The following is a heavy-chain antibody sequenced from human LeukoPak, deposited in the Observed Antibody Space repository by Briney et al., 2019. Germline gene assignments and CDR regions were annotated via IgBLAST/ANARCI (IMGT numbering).Heavy chain of an antibody. Sequence: SSETLSLTCTVSGGSIRIGNYYWGWIRQPPGKGLEWIGSIYYSGSTYYNPSLKSRVTISVDTSKNQFSLKLSSVTAADTAVYYCARPGYCSSTSCYTRPGSDLDVWGKGTTVTVSS. J-gene: IGHJ6*04. CDR3: ARPGYCSSTSCYTRPGSDLDV. CDR2: IYYSGST. CDR1: GGSIRIGNYY. V-gene: IGHV4-39*07. D-gene: IGHD2-2*02.